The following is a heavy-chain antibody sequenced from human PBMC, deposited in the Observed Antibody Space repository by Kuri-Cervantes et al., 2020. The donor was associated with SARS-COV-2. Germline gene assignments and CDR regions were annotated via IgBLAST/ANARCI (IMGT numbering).Heavy chain of an antibody. CDR2: IYYSGST. D-gene: IGHD5-18*01. V-gene: IGHV4-31*03. CDR1: GGSISSGGYY. J-gene: IGHJ4*02. Sequence: SETLSLTCTVSGGSISSGGYYWSWIRQHPGKGLEWIGYIYYSGSTYCNPSLKSRVSISVDTSKNQFSLKLNSVTAADTAVYYCAREVRGYHYGYFDYWGQGALVTVSS. CDR3: AREVRGYHYGYFDY.